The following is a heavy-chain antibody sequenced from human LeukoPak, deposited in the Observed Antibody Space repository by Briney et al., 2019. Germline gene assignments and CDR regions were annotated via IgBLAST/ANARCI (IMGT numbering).Heavy chain of an antibody. CDR2: IYLGDSDT. Sequence: GESLKISCQGSGYSFTSYWIGWVRQMPGKGLEWMGIIYLGDSDTRYSPSFQGQVTISADKSIRTAYLQWSSLKASDTAMYYCARHPSYMSGWPLDYWGQGTLVTVSS. J-gene: IGHJ4*02. V-gene: IGHV5-51*01. D-gene: IGHD6-19*01. CDR3: ARHPSYMSGWPLDY. CDR1: GYSFTSYW.